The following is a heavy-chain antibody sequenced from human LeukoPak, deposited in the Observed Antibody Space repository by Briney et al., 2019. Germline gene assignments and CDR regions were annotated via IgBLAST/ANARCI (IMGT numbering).Heavy chain of an antibody. D-gene: IGHD2-15*01. Sequence: PSETLSLTCAVYGGSFSGYYWSWIRQSPGKGLEWIGELNQSGITNYNPSLKTRVTISVDTSKNQLSLKLRSVTAADTAVYYCARDDRRYCSGGTCYSRDYWGQGTLVTVSS. CDR1: GGSFSGYY. CDR3: ARDDRRYCSGGTCYSRDY. J-gene: IGHJ4*02. CDR2: LNQSGIT. V-gene: IGHV4-34*01.